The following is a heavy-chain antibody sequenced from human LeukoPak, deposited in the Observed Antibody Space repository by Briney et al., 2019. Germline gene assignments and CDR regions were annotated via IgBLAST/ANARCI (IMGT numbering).Heavy chain of an antibody. V-gene: IGHV3-48*02. D-gene: IGHD4-17*01. J-gene: IGHJ6*02. CDR2: ISSSSSTI. CDR3: ARDPPHYGDYVDYYYYGMDV. CDR1: GFTFSSYS. Sequence: PGGSLRLSCAASGFTFSSYSMNWVRQAPGKGLEWVSYISSSSSTIYYADSVKGRFTISRDNAKNSLYLQMNSLRDEDTAVYYRARDPPHYGDYVDYYYYGMDVWGQGTTVTVSS.